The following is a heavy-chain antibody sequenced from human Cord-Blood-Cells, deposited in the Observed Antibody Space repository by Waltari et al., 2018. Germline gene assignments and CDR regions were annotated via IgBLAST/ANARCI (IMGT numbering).Heavy chain of an antibody. CDR3: ARVGAGTDY. CDR1: GGSISSGGYS. V-gene: IGHV4-31*03. CDR2: IYYSGST. Sequence: QVQLQESGPGLVTPSQTLSLTCPVSGGSISSGGYSWSWIRQHPGKGLEWIGYIYYSGSTYYNPSLKSRVTISVDTSKNQFALKLSSVTAADTAVYYCARVGAGTDYWGQGTLVTVSS. D-gene: IGHD1-1*01. J-gene: IGHJ4*02.